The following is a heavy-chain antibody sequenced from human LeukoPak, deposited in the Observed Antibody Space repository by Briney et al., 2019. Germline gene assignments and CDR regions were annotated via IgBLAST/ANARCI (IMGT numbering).Heavy chain of an antibody. CDR2: INSDGSTT. D-gene: IGHD6-25*01. CDR3: TRGGVDF. V-gene: IGHV3-74*01. CDR1: GFTISSYW. J-gene: IGHJ4*02. Sequence: GGSLRLSCAASGFTISSYWMHWVRQAPGKGLVWVSRINSDGSTTTYADPVKGRYTISRNNAKNTLYLQMNSLRAEDTAVYYCTRGGVDFWGQGTLVTVS.